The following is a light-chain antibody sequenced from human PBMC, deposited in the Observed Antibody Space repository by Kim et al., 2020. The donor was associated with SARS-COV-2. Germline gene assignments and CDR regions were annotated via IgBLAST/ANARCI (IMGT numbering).Light chain of an antibody. J-gene: IGLJ3*02. Sequence: VALGQTVRITCQGDSLKSYYASWYQQKPGQAPVLVIYGKNNRPSGIPDRFSGSSSGNTASLTITGAQAEDEADYYCNSRDSSGNWVFGGGTQLTVL. CDR3: NSRDSSGNWV. CDR1: SLKSYY. V-gene: IGLV3-19*01. CDR2: GKN.